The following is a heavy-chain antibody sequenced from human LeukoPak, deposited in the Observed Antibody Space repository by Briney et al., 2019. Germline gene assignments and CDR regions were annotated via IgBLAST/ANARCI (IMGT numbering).Heavy chain of an antibody. Sequence: SQTLSLTCTVSGGSISSGGYYWNWIRQHPGKGLEWIGYISYSGSTHYNPSLKSRLTISVDTSKNQSSLKLSSVTAADTAVYYCARGSLDFDYWGQGTLVTVSS. CDR3: ARGSLDFDY. V-gene: IGHV4-31*03. CDR2: ISYSGST. J-gene: IGHJ4*02. CDR1: GGSISSGGYY.